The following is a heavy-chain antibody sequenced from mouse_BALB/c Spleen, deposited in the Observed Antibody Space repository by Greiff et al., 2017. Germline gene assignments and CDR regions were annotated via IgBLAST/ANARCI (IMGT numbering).Heavy chain of an antibody. D-gene: IGHD2-4*01. Sequence: EVKVEESGGGLVQPGGSLKLSCAASGFDFSRYWMSWVRQAPGKGLEWIGEINPDSSTINYTPSLKDKFIISRDNAKNTLYLQMSKVRSEDTALYYCAKNMITTKGFAYWGQGTLVTVSA. CDR2: INPDSSTI. V-gene: IGHV4-1*02. CDR3: AKNMITTKGFAY. CDR1: GFDFSRYW. J-gene: IGHJ3*01.